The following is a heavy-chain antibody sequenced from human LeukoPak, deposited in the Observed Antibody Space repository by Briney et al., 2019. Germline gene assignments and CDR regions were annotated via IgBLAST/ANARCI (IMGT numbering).Heavy chain of an antibody. CDR1: GYTFTGYY. CDR3: ARGGKEWLRLNYGMDV. V-gene: IGHV1-2*02. Sequence: ASVKVSCKASGYTFTGYYMHWVRQAPGQGLEWMGWINPNSGGTNYAQKFQGRVTMTRDTSISTAYMELSRLRSDDAAVYYCARGGKEWLRLNYGMDVWGQGTTVTVSS. J-gene: IGHJ6*02. CDR2: INPNSGGT. D-gene: IGHD5-12*01.